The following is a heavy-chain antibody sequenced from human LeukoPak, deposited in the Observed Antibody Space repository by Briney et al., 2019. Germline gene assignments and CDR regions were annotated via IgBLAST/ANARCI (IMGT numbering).Heavy chain of an antibody. CDR1: GVTFSSYA. CDR2: TRCGGGST. Sequence: GGTLRLSCAAAGVTFSSYAMSWVSHAPGKGLEWVSATRCGGGSTYYADAVKGRFAISRDNSKNTLYLQMNSVRDEDTGVYHCARGHPAPDYWGQGAMVTV. CDR3: ARGHPAPDY. J-gene: IGHJ4*02. V-gene: IGHV3-23*01.